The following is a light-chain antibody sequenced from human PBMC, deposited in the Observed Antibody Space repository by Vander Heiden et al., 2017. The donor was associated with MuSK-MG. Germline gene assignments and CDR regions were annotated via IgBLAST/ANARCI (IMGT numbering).Light chain of an antibody. Sequence: EIMLTQSPGTLSLSPGERATLSCRASQSVSSSYLAWYQQKPGQAPRLLIYGASSRATGIPDRFSGSGSGTDFTLTISRLEPEDFAVYYCQQDCSSPWTFGQGTKVXIK. V-gene: IGKV3-20*01. J-gene: IGKJ1*01. CDR3: QQDCSSPWT. CDR2: GAS. CDR1: QSVSSSY.